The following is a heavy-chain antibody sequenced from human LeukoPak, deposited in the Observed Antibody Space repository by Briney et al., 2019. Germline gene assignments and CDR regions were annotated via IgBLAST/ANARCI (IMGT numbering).Heavy chain of an antibody. CDR2: ISSSGSTI. CDR1: GFTFSSYE. CDR3: AILRGYYYGSSGYYRHDAFDI. V-gene: IGHV3-48*03. Sequence: GGSLRLSCAASGFTFSSYEMNWVRQAPGKGLEWVSYISSSGSTIYYADSVKGRFTISRDNAKNSLYLQMNSLRAEDTAVYYCAILRGYYYGSSGYYRHDAFDIWGQGTMVTVSS. J-gene: IGHJ3*02. D-gene: IGHD3-22*01.